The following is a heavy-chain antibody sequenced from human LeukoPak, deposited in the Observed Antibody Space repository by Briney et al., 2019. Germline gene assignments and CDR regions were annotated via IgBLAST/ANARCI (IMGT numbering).Heavy chain of an antibody. V-gene: IGHV4-30-4*01. J-gene: IGHJ4*02. CDR2: IYYSGST. Sequence: PSQTLSLTCTVSGGSISSGDYYWSWIRQPPGEGLEWIGYIYYSGSTYYNPSLKSRVTMPVDTSKNQFSLKLSSVTAADTAVYYCARELTYANYWGQGTLVTVSS. CDR3: ARELTYANY. D-gene: IGHD4/OR15-4a*01. CDR1: GGSISSGDYY.